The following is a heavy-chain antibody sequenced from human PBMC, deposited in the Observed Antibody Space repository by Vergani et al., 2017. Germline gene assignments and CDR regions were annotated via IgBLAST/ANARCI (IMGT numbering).Heavy chain of an antibody. D-gene: IGHD5-12*01. CDR1: GFTFSNAW. CDR2: IKSKTDGGTT. CDR3: TTVRSPSRGYGGYDWPGFDY. Sequence: EVQLVESGGGLVKPGGSLRLSCAASGFTFSNAWMSWVRQAPGKGLEWVGRIKSKTDGGTTDYAAPVKGRFTISRDDSKNTLYLQMNSLKTEDTAVYYCTTVRSPSRGYGGYDWPGFDYWGQGTLVTVSS. J-gene: IGHJ4*02. V-gene: IGHV3-15*01.